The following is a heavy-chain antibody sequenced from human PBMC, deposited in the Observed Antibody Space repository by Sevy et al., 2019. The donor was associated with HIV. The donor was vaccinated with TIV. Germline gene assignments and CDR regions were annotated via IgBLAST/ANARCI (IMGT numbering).Heavy chain of an antibody. Sequence: GGSLRLSCAASGFTFSSYSMNWVRQAPGKGLEWVSYISSSSSTIYYADFVKGRFTISRDNAKNSLYLQMNSLRDEDTAVYYCAREKYYYDSSDAFDIWGQGTMVTVSS. CDR1: GFTFSSYS. V-gene: IGHV3-48*02. CDR3: AREKYYYDSSDAFDI. CDR2: ISSSSSTI. J-gene: IGHJ3*02. D-gene: IGHD3-22*01.